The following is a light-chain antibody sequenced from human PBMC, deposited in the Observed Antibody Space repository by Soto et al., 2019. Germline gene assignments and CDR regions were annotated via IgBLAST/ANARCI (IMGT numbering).Light chain of an antibody. CDR1: QSISSY. Sequence: DIQMTQSPSSLSASVGDRVTITCRASQSISSYLNWYQQKPGKAPNLLIFAASSLQSGVPSRFSGSGSGTDFTLTISSLQPEDFATYYCQQSYSTPVTFSQGTKVDIK. V-gene: IGKV1-39*01. J-gene: IGKJ2*01. CDR2: AAS. CDR3: QQSYSTPVT.